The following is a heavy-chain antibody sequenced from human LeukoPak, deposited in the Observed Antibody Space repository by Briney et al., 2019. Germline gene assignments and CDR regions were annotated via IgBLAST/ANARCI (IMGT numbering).Heavy chain of an antibody. D-gene: IGHD2-15*01. V-gene: IGHV4-59*01. Sequence: SETLSLTCTVSGGSISSYYWSWIRQPPGKGLEWIGYIYYSGSTNYNPSLKSRVTISVDTSKNQFSLKLSSVTAADTAVYYCAREPTYCSGGSCYSMGFDYWGQGTLVTVSS. CDR1: GGSISSYY. CDR3: AREPTYCSGGSCYSMGFDY. CDR2: IYYSGST. J-gene: IGHJ4*02.